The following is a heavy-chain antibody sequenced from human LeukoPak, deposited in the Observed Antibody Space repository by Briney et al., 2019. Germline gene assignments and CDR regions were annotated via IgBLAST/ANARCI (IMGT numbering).Heavy chain of an antibody. CDR1: GYTFTSYG. J-gene: IGHJ5*02. CDR3: AAGYYYDSSGYYGA. V-gene: IGHV1-18*01. CDR2: ISAYNGNT. Sequence: ASVKVSCKASGYTFTSYGISWVRQAPGQGLEWMGWISAYNGNTNYAQKLQGRVTMTTDTSTSTAYMELRSLRSDDTAVYYCAAGYYYDSSGYYGAWGQGTLVTVSS. D-gene: IGHD3-22*01.